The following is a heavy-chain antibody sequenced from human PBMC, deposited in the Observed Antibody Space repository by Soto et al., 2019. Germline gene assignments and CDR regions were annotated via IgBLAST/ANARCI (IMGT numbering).Heavy chain of an antibody. CDR3: ARGLQDDFWSGYSADY. Sequence: ASVKVSCKASGYTFTSYGISWVRQAPGQGLEWMGWISAYNGNTNYAQKLQGRVTMTTNTSTSTAYMELSSLRSEDTAVYYCARGLQDDFWSGYSADYWGQGTLVTVSS. CDR1: GYTFTSYG. CDR2: ISAYNGNT. V-gene: IGHV1-18*01. J-gene: IGHJ4*02. D-gene: IGHD3-3*01.